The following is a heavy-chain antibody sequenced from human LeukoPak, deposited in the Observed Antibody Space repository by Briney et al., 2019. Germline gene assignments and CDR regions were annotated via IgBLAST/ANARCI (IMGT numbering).Heavy chain of an antibody. CDR3: ARMVYAIGSRDYYYYMDV. CDR2: IYYSEST. J-gene: IGHJ6*03. Sequence: SETLSLTCTVSGGSISSYYWSWIRQPPGKGLEWIGYIYYSESTNYNPSLKSRVTISVDTSKNQFSLKLSSVTAADTAVYYCARMVYAIGSRDYYYYMDVWGKGTTVTVSS. CDR1: GGSISSYY. D-gene: IGHD2-8*01. V-gene: IGHV4-59*12.